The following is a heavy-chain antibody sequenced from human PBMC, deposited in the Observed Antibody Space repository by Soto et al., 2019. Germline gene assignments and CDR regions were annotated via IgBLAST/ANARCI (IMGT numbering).Heavy chain of an antibody. Sequence: QVQLVQSGTEVKRPGASVKVSCKASGYTFTGYGISWVRQAPGQGLEWMGRINAYNDNTDYAQKFQGRATLTTDTSSSTAYMELRSLRSDDEAVYYCARKTGSHDVYLDFWGQGILVNVSS. CDR2: INAYNDNT. V-gene: IGHV1-18*01. CDR1: GYTFTGYG. D-gene: IGHD1-1*01. J-gene: IGHJ4*02. CDR3: ARKTGSHDVYLDF.